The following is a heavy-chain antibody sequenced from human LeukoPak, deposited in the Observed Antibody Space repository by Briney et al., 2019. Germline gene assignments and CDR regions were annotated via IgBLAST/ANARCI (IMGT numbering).Heavy chain of an antibody. J-gene: IGHJ4*02. CDR3: AREVGATERDDY. D-gene: IGHD1-26*01. Sequence: QPGRTLRLSCAASGFTFSGYGMHWVRQAPGKGLEWVAVIWYDGSNKYYADSVKGRFTISRDNSKNTLYLQMNSLRAEDTAVYYCAREVGATERDDYWGQGTLVTVSS. CDR2: IWYDGSNK. V-gene: IGHV3-33*01. CDR1: GFTFSGYG.